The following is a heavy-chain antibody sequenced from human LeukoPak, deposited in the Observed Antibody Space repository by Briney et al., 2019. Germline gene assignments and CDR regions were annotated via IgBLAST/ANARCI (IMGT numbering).Heavy chain of an antibody. CDR1: GGSISSSSYY. J-gene: IGHJ3*02. CDR3: ARYSGSYWVWAFDI. CDR2: IYYSGST. V-gene: IGHV4-39*01. D-gene: IGHD1-26*01. Sequence: SETLSLTCTVSGGSISSSSYYWGWIRQPPGKGLEWIGSIYYSGSTYYNPSLKSRVTISVDTSKNQFSLKLSSVTAADTAVYYCARYSGSYWVWAFDIWGQGTMVTVSS.